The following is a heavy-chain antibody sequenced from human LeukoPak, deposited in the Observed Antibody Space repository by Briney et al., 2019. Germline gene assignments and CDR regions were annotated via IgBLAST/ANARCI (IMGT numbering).Heavy chain of an antibody. J-gene: IGHJ5*02. Sequence: GGSLRLSCAASGFTFSSYSMNWVRQAPGKGLEWVSYISSSSGTIYYADSVKGRFTISRDNAKNSLYLQMNSLRAEDTAVYYCARDRGYYGSGENWFDPWGQGTLVTVSS. CDR2: ISSSSGTI. D-gene: IGHD3-10*01. CDR1: GFTFSSYS. V-gene: IGHV3-48*04. CDR3: ARDRGYYGSGENWFDP.